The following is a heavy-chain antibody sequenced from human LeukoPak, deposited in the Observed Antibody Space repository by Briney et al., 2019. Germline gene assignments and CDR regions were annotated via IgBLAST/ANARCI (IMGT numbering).Heavy chain of an antibody. V-gene: IGHV3-48*03. Sequence: GGSPRLSCAASGFTFSSYEMNWVRQAPGEGLEWVSYISSSGNTIYYADSVKGRFTISRDNAKNSLYLQMNSLRAEDTAVYYCARRYCSSTSCLFDYWGQGTLVTVSS. D-gene: IGHD2-2*01. CDR2: ISSSGNTI. J-gene: IGHJ4*02. CDR3: ARRYCSSTSCLFDY. CDR1: GFTFSSYE.